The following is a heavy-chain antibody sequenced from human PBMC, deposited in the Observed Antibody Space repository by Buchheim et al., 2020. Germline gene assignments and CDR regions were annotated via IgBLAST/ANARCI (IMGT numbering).Heavy chain of an antibody. Sequence: EVQLVESGGGLVQPGGSLRLSCAASGFTFSSYEMSWVRQAPGKGLEWVSYISSSGGSMYYADFVRGRFTISRDNAKNSLYLQMNSLRAEDTAVYYCASLPRYSGSSRWGQGTL. J-gene: IGHJ4*02. CDR2: ISSSGGSM. CDR1: GFTFSSYE. V-gene: IGHV3-48*03. D-gene: IGHD3-16*02. CDR3: ASLPRYSGSSR.